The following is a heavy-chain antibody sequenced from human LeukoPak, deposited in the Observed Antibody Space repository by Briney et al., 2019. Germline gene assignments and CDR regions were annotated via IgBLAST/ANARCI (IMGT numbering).Heavy chain of an antibody. Sequence: TLSHTRNVSGGPISPYFWSWFGHPPGKGLGWIGHIYFSGSTNYNPSLESRVTISVDTSKNQFSLTLSSVTAADTAVYYCARHKSSGSYPLDYWGQGILVTVSS. J-gene: IGHJ4*02. CDR3: ARHKSSGSYPLDY. CDR1: GGPISPYF. V-gene: IGHV4-59*08. CDR2: IYFSGST. D-gene: IGHD3-22*01.